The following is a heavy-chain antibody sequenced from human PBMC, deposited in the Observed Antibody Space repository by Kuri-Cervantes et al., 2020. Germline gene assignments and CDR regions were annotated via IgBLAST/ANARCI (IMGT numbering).Heavy chain of an antibody. CDR3: ASPYYYDSSGYYLGGGPSDAFDI. V-gene: IGHV1-2*02. CDR1: GYTCTGFH. J-gene: IGHJ3*02. D-gene: IGHD3-22*01. CDR2: INPNSGGT. Sequence: ASVKVSCKASGYTCTGFHMQWVRQAPGQGLEWMGWINPNSGGTNYAQKFQGRVTITADKSTSTAYMELSRLRSEDTAVYYCASPYYYDSSGYYLGGGPSDAFDIWGQGTMVTVSS.